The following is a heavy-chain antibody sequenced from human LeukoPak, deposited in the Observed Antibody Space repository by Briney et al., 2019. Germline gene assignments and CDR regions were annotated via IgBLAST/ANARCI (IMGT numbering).Heavy chain of an antibody. J-gene: IGHJ5*02. CDR2: ISYDGRNQ. CDR3: ARDDVYPNP. CDR1: GFTFSTYA. Sequence: PGGSLRLPCAASGFTFSTYAFHWVRQAPGRGLEWVAVISYDGRNQYYADSVKGRFTISRDNSKKTLYLQMNSLRAEDTAVYYCARDDVYPNPWGQGTLVTVSS. D-gene: IGHD2-2*02. V-gene: IGHV3-30*04.